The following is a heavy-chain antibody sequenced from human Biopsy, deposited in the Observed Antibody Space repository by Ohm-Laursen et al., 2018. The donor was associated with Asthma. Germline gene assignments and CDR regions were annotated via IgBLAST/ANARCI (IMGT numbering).Heavy chain of an antibody. D-gene: IGHD6-19*01. V-gene: IGHV1-69*13. CDR1: GGTFSNFA. J-gene: IGHJ6*02. CDR2: IMTVFGTT. Sequence: SVKVSCKAPGGTFSNFAISWVRQAPGQGLEWLGGIMTVFGTTNYAQKVQGRVTITADESTSTAYMEVTSLRSGDTAIYYCARCQVGYSSGWSLLLKKIYYSGMDVWGQGTAVTVSS. CDR3: ARCQVGYSSGWSLLLKKIYYSGMDV.